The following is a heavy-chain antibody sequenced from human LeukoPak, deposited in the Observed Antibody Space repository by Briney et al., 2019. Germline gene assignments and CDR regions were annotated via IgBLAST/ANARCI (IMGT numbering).Heavy chain of an antibody. Sequence: WASVKVSCKASGYTFTNCGINWVRQAPGQGLEWMGWISVYNGNTNYAQMLQGRVTMTTDTSTSTAYMELRSLTSDDTAVYLCARDMRGSYNYGSSAYWAFDYWGQGTLVTVSS. D-gene: IGHD3-22*01. CDR2: ISVYNGNT. CDR1: GYTFTNCG. CDR3: ARDMRGSYNYGSSAYWAFDY. J-gene: IGHJ4*02. V-gene: IGHV1-18*01.